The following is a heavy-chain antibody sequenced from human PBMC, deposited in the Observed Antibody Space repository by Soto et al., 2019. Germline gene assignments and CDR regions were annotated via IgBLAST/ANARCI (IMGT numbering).Heavy chain of an antibody. CDR3: ARTYYYDSSGYYY. CDR1: GGSISSGGYY. CDR2: IYYSGST. J-gene: IGHJ4*02. D-gene: IGHD3-22*01. V-gene: IGHV4-39*01. Sequence: PSETLSLTCAVSGGSISSGGYYWGWIRQPPGKGLEWIGSIYYSGSTYYNPSLKSRVTISVDTSKNQFSLKLSSVTAADTAVYYCARTYYYDSSGYYYWGQGTLVTVSS.